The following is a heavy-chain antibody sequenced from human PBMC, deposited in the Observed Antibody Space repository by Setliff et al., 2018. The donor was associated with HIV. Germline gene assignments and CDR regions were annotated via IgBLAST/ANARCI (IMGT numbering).Heavy chain of an antibody. CDR1: GFTLDNYA. V-gene: IGHV3-9*01. D-gene: IGHD5-12*01. Sequence: SLRLSCAASGFTLDNYAMSWVRQRPGEGLEWVASISWNRGTIAYADSVKGRFAISRDDAKNSLHLQMNSLKIEDTATYFCARDSGNTGSYLGYRVPFAHWGQGTVVTVSS. CDR2: ISWNRGTI. J-gene: IGHJ4*02. CDR3: ARDSGNTGSYLGYRVPFAH.